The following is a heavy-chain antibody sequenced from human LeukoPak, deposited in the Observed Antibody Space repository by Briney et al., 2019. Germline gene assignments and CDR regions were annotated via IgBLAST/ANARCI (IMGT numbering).Heavy chain of an antibody. CDR3: ASGVQQQLAHGASY. V-gene: IGHV3-74*01. CDR1: GFTFSSYW. D-gene: IGHD6-13*01. Sequence: PGGSLRLSCAASGFTFSSYWMHWVRQAPGKGLVWVSRINTDGSSTSYADSVKGRFTISRDNAKNSLYLQMNSLRAEDTAVYYCASGVQQQLAHGASYWGQGTLVTVSS. J-gene: IGHJ4*02. CDR2: INTDGSST.